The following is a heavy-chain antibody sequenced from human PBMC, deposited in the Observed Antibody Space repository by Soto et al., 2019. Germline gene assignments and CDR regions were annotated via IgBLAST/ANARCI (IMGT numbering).Heavy chain of an antibody. CDR1: GFTFSDYY. J-gene: IGHJ6*02. Sequence: QVQLVESGGGLVKPGGSLRLSCAASGFTFSDYYMSWIRQAPGKGLEWVSYISSSSSYTNYADSVKGRFTISRDNAKNSLYLQMNSLRAEDTAVYYCAREFQPSYGENYDILTGYYPYYGMDVWGQGTTVTVSS. CDR3: AREFQPSYGENYDILTGYYPYYGMDV. CDR2: ISSSSSYT. V-gene: IGHV3-11*06. D-gene: IGHD3-9*01.